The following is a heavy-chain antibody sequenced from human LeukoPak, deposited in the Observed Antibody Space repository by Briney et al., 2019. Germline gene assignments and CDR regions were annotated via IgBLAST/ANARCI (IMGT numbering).Heavy chain of an antibody. CDR2: VSYDGSNK. V-gene: IGHV3-30*18. CDR3: AKEEFYYGSGSAQDAFDM. Sequence: SCKASGYTFTSYYMHWVRQAPGKALEWVAVVSYDGSNKYYPDSVKGRFTISRDNSKNTVYVQMNSLRAEDTAVYYCAKEEFYYGSGSAQDAFDMWGQGTMVTVSS. D-gene: IGHD3-10*01. CDR1: GYTFTSYY. J-gene: IGHJ3*02.